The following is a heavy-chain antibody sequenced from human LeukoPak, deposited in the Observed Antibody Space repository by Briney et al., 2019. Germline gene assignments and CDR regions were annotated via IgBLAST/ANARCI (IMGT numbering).Heavy chain of an antibody. Sequence: SETLSLTCTVSGGSVTSYYWSWIRQPPGKGLEWIGYIYYSGSTNYNPSLKSRVTTSVDTSNNQFSLKLSSVTAADTAVYYCAGRNNSPYWYFDLWGRGTLVTVSS. CDR1: GGSVTSYY. D-gene: IGHD1-1*01. J-gene: IGHJ2*01. V-gene: IGHV4-59*08. CDR2: IYYSGST. CDR3: AGRNNSPYWYFDL.